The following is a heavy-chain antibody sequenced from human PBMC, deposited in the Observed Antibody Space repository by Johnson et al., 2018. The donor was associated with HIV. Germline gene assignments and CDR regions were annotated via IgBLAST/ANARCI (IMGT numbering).Heavy chain of an antibody. Sequence: VQLVESGGGLVQPGGSLILSCAASGFTFSSYAMSWVRQAPGKGLEWVSAISGSGGSTYYADSVKGRFTISRDNSKNTLYLQMTSLRAEDTALYYCARDLMTMIGAPDLGDAFDIWGQGTMVTVSS. CDR1: GFTFSSYA. V-gene: IGHV3-23*04. CDR3: ARDLMTMIGAPDLGDAFDI. D-gene: IGHD3-22*01. CDR2: ISGSGGST. J-gene: IGHJ3*02.